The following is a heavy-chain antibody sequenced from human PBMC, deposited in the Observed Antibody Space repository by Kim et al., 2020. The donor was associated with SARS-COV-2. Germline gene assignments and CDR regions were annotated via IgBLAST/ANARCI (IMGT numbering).Heavy chain of an antibody. D-gene: IGHD3-10*01. Sequence: TNYSPSFQGHVTISADKSISTAYLQWSSLKASDTAMYYCARLGFGEPSDYWGQGTLVTVSS. V-gene: IGHV5-10-1*01. CDR3: ARLGFGEPSDY. J-gene: IGHJ4*02. CDR2: T.